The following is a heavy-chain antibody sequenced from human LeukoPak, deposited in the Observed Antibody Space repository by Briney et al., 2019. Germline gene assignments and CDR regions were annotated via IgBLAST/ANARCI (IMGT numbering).Heavy chain of an antibody. CDR2: INPSGGST. J-gene: IGHJ3*02. D-gene: IGHD2-2*02. CDR1: GYTFTSYY. CDR3: ARDRGYCSSTSCHRDYAFDI. V-gene: IGHV1-46*01. Sequence: ASVKVSCKASGYTFTSYYMHRVRQAPGQGLEWMGIINPSGGSTSYAQKFQGRVTMTRDTSTSTVYMELSSLRSEDTAVYYCARDRGYCSSTSCHRDYAFDIWGQGTMVTVSS.